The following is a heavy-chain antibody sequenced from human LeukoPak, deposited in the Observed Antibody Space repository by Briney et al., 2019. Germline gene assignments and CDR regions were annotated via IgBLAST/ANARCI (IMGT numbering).Heavy chain of an antibody. J-gene: IGHJ5*02. CDR2: IYYSGST. Sequence: SETLSLTCAVSGGSISSGGYYWSWIRQHPGKGLEWIGYIYYSGSTYYNPSLKSRVTISVDTSKNQFSLKLSSVTAADTAVYYCAREVQKNDDFWSGYRGHNWFDPWGQGTLVTVSS. CDR3: AREVQKNDDFWSGYRGHNWFDP. D-gene: IGHD3-3*01. CDR1: GGSISSGGYY. V-gene: IGHV4-31*11.